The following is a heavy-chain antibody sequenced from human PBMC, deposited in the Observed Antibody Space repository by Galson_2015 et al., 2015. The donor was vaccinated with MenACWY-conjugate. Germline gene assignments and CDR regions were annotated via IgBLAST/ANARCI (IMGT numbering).Heavy chain of an antibody. CDR3: ARNLAARQGVWYYYYGMDV. CDR1: GGSFSGYY. D-gene: IGHD6-6*01. J-gene: IGHJ6*02. V-gene: IGHV4-34*01. Sequence: ETLSLICAVYGGSFSGYYWSWIRQPPGKGLEWIGEINHSGSTNYNPSLKSRVTISVDTSKNQFSLKLSSVTAADTAVYYCARNLAARQGVWYYYYGMDVWGQGTTVTVSS. CDR2: INHSGST.